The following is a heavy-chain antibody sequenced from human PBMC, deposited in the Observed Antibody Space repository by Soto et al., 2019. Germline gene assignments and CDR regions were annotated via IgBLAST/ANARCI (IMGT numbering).Heavy chain of an antibody. V-gene: IGHV5-10-1*01. CDR1: GYSFTGYW. CDR2: IDPSDSYT. J-gene: IGHJ3*02. D-gene: IGHD3-3*01. CDR3: ARRITRFGVASDALDI. Sequence: GEAFTVSRKGSGYSFTGYWISWVRQMPGKGMEWMGRIDPSDSYTNYSPSFQGHVTLSADKSISTAYLQWSSLKASDTATYYCARRITRFGVASDALDIWGQGTMVTVSS.